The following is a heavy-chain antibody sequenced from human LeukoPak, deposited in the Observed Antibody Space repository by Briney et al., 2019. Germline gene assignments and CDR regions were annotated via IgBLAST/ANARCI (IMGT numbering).Heavy chain of an antibody. V-gene: IGHV3-30*03. CDR1: GFTFSSYG. D-gene: IGHD3-10*01. CDR2: ISYDGSNK. Sequence: PGGSLRLSCAASGFTFSSYGMHWVRQAPGKGLEWVAVISYDGSNKYYADSVKGRFTISRDSSKNTLYLQMNSLRAEDTAVYYCAQIASYDYFDYWGQGTLVTVSS. J-gene: IGHJ4*02. CDR3: AQIASYDYFDY.